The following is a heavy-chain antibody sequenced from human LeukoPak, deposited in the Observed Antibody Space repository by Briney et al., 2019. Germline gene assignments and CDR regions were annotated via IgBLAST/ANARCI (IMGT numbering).Heavy chain of an antibody. CDR1: GYTFTSYD. Sequence: ASVKVSCKASGYTFTSYDINWVRQATGQGLEWMGWMNPNSGNTGYAQKFQGRVTITRNTSISTAYMELSSLRSEDTAVYYCAREGKWLEEAFDIWGQGTMVTVSS. CDR2: MNPNSGNT. V-gene: IGHV1-8*03. CDR3: AREGKWLEEAFDI. D-gene: IGHD3-22*01. J-gene: IGHJ3*02.